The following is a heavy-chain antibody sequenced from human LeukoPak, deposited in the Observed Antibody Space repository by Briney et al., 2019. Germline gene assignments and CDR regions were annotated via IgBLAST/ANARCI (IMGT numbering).Heavy chain of an antibody. CDR2: IYYSGST. CDR3: ARAPSRHYTAMVHNWFDP. V-gene: IGHV4-59*12. J-gene: IGHJ5*02. Sequence: SETLSLTCNVSGGSISSYYWSWIRQPPGKGLEWIGYIYYSGSTNYNPSLKSRVTISVDTSKNQFSLKLSSVTAADTAVYYCARAPSRHYTAMVHNWFDPWGQGTLVTVSS. CDR1: GGSISSYY. D-gene: IGHD5-18*01.